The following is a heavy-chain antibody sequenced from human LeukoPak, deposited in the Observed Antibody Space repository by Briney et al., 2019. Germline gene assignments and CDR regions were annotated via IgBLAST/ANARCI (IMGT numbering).Heavy chain of an antibody. Sequence: PSETLSLTCAVYGASFSGYYWSWIRQPPGKGLEWIGEINHSGSTKYNPSLKSRVTISVDTSKNQFSLKLSSVTAADTAVYYCARDIVVVVAAPTEASGMDVWGQGTTVTVSS. CDR3: ARDIVVVVAAPTEASGMDV. CDR2: INHSGST. D-gene: IGHD2-15*01. V-gene: IGHV4-34*01. J-gene: IGHJ6*02. CDR1: GASFSGYY.